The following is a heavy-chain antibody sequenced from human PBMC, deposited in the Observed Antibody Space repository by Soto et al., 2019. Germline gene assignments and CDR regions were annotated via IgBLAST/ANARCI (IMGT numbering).Heavy chain of an antibody. CDR1: GFTFSRYV. J-gene: IGHJ5*02. CDR2: ISGSGGNT. D-gene: IGHD1-1*01. CDR3: VKDRGLEIRWNWFDP. Sequence: EVQLLESGGGLVQPGGSLRLSCAASGFTFSRYVLSWVRQAPGKGLEWVSGISGSGGNTHYADSVKGRFTISRDNSNNTLHLQMNSLRADDTAVYYCVKDRGLEIRWNWFDPWGQGTLVTVSS. V-gene: IGHV3-23*01.